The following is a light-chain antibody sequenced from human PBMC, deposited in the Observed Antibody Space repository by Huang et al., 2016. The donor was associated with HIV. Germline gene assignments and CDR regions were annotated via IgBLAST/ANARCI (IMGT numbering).Light chain of an antibody. CDR2: AAS. CDR3: QQSNSTPRT. J-gene: IGKJ1*01. CDR1: QTIGIY. V-gene: IGKV1-39*01. Sequence: DIQMTQSPSSLSAFVGDRVTISCRASQTIGIYLNWYKQRPGKAPELLIFAASSLHTGVPSRFSASGSGTDCTLNISSIQPEDFATYFCQQSNSTPRTFGQGTKVEIK.